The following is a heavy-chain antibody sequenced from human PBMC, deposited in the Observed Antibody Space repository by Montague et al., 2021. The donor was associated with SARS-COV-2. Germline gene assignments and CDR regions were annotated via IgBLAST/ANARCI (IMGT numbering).Heavy chain of an antibody. D-gene: IGHD5-18*01. V-gene: IGHV4-59*01. CDR1: GGSISSYY. CDR2: IYYSGST. CDR3: ARGSYGPDALDI. J-gene: IGHJ3*02. Sequence: SETLSLTCTVSGGSISSYYWSWIRQPPGKGLEWIGYIYYSGSTNYNPSLKSRVTISLDTSKNQFSLKLNSVTVADTAVYYCARGSYGPDALDIWGQGTMVTVSS.